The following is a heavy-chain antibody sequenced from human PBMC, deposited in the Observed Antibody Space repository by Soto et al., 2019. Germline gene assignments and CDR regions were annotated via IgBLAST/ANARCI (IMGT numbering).Heavy chain of an antibody. V-gene: IGHV4-34*01. J-gene: IGHJ4*02. CDR2: INHSGST. CDR1: GGSFSGYY. CDR3: ARSIAATGRNKIDY. Sequence: SETLSLTCAVYGGSFSGYYWSWIRQPPGKGLEWIGEINHSGSTNYNPSLKSRVTISVETSKNQFSLKLSSVTAADTAVYYCARSIAATGRNKIDYWGQGTLVTVSS. D-gene: IGHD6-25*01.